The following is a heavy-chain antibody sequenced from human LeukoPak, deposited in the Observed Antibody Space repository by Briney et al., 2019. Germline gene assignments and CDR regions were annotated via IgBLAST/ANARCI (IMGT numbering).Heavy chain of an antibody. V-gene: IGHV4-28*05. J-gene: IGHJ4*02. CDR2: IYYSGSI. Sequence: PSDTLSLTCAVSGYSISSSNWWGWLRQPPGKGLEWIGYIYYSGSIYYNPSLKSRVTMSVDTSKNQFSLKLSSVTAVDTAVYYCARTYGNTHRTAFDYWGQGTLVTVSS. CDR1: GYSISSSNW. CDR3: ARTYGNTHRTAFDY. D-gene: IGHD4-23*01.